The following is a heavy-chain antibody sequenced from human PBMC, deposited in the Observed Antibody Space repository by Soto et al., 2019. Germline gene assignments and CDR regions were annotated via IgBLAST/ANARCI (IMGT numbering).Heavy chain of an antibody. J-gene: IGHJ4*02. CDR3: ARWGFSGYDNNY. D-gene: IGHD5-12*01. V-gene: IGHV2-5*01. CDR2: IYWNDNK. CDR1: GFSLSSGGVA. Sequence: QITLKESGPTLVKPTQTLTLTCTFSGFSLSSGGVAVGWIRQPPGMAPEWLALIYWNDNKLYIPSLESRLTITKDTSKNQVVLTMTDMDPVDTATYYCARWGFSGYDNNYWGLGTLVTVSS.